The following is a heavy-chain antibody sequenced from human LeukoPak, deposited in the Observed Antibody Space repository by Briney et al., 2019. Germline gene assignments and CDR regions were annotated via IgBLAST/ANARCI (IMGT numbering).Heavy chain of an antibody. CDR1: GYSFTSYW. CDR3: ARRRYYYDSSGYYLLDY. Sequence: GESLKISCKGSGYSFTSYWIGWVRQMPGKGLEWMGIIYPGDSDTRYSPSFQGQVTISADKYISTAYLQWSSLKASDTAMYYYARRRYYYDSSGYYLLDYWGQGTLVTVSS. J-gene: IGHJ4*02. V-gene: IGHV5-51*01. D-gene: IGHD3-22*01. CDR2: IYPGDSDT.